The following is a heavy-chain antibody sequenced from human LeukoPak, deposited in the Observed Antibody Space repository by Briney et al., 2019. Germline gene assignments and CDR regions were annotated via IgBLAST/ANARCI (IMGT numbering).Heavy chain of an antibody. CDR1: GYTFTGYY. CDR3: ARGGIQLWLFFCDY. Sequence: ASVTVSCTASGYTFTGYYIHWVRQAPGQGLEWMGWIHPNSGGTVYAQKFQGRVTMTRDTSISTAYMELSRLRSDDTAVYYCARGGIQLWLFFCDYWGQGTLVSVSS. D-gene: IGHD5-18*01. CDR2: IHPNSGGT. J-gene: IGHJ4*02. V-gene: IGHV1-2*02.